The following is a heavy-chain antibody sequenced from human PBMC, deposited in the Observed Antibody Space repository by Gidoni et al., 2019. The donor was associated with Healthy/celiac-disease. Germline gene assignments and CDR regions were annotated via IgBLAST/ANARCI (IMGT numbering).Heavy chain of an antibody. D-gene: IGHD5-18*01. J-gene: IGHJ4*02. Sequence: QVRLVQSGAEVMKPGASVKVSCKASGYTFTSYYMHWVRQAPGQGLEWMGIIKPSGGSTSYAQKFQGRVTMTRDTSTSTVYMELSSLRSEDTAVYYCARGGRPDTTLVMLDYWGQGTLVTVSS. CDR2: IKPSGGST. CDR3: ARGGRPDTTLVMLDY. CDR1: GYTFTSYY. V-gene: IGHV1-46*01.